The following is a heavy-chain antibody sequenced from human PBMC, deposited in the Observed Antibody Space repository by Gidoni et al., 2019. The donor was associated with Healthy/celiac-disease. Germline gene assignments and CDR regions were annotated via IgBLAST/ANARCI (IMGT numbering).Heavy chain of an antibody. CDR2: TYYSGST. D-gene: IGHD2-2*01. V-gene: IGHV4-59*01. CDR3: ARDIVVVPGTDDYYYGMDV. J-gene: IGHJ6*02. CDR1: GGSISSYY. Sequence: QVQLQESGPGLVKPSETLSLTCTVSGGSISSYYWSWIRQPPGEGLEWIGYTYYSGSTNYNPSLKSRVTISVDTSKNQFSLKLSSVTAADTAVYYCARDIVVVPGTDDYYYGMDVWGQGTTVTVSS.